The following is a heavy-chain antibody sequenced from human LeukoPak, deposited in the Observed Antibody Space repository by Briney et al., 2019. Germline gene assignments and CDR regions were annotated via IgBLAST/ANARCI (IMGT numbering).Heavy chain of an antibody. D-gene: IGHD5-12*01. V-gene: IGHV3-48*01. CDR3: ARGPSIVAVDY. CDR1: GFTFSSYS. Sequence: GGSLRLSCAASGFTFSSYSMNWVRQAPGKGLEWVSYISSSSSTIYYADSVKGRFTISRDNAKNSLYLQMNSLRAEDTAVCYCARGPSIVAVDYWGQGTLVTVSS. J-gene: IGHJ4*02. CDR2: ISSSSSTI.